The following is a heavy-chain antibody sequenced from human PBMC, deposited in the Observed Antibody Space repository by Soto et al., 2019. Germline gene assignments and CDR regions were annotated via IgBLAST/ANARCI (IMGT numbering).Heavy chain of an antibody. CDR2: ISGSGGST. J-gene: IGHJ4*02. D-gene: IGHD3-22*01. V-gene: IGHV3-23*01. CDR3: ARPGYYYDSVGYNFDY. CDR1: GFTFSSYA. Sequence: GGSLRLSCAASGFTFSSYAMSWVRQAPGKGLEWVSAISGSGGSTYYNPSLKSRVTISIDTSKNQFSLKLNSVTAADTAVYYCARPGYYYDSVGYNFDYWGQGTPVTVSS.